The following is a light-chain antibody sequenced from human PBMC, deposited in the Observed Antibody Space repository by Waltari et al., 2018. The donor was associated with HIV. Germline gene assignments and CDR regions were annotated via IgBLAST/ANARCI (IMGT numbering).Light chain of an antibody. CDR1: RSNIGAGYD. CDR3: AAWDDSLNVWV. CDR2: DNN. Sequence: QSVLTQPPSVSGAPGQRVTISCTGSRSNIGAGYDVHWYQQLPGTAPKLLIYDNNNRPAGVPDRFSGSKSGTSASLAVSGLQSEDEADYYCAAWDDSLNVWVFGGGTKLTVL. V-gene: IGLV1-40*01. J-gene: IGLJ3*02.